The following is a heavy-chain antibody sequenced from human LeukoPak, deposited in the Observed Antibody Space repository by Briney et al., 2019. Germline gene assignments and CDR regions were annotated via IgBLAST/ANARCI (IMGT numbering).Heavy chain of an antibody. Sequence: SETLSLTCTVAGGSISSGDYYWSWIRQPAGKGLEWIGRISSSGSTNYNPSLKSRVTISVDTSKNQFSLKLSSVTAADTAVYFCARGPYSYDSSGAFDIWGQGTMVTVSS. CDR1: GGSISSGDYY. D-gene: IGHD3-22*01. V-gene: IGHV4-61*02. CDR3: ARGPYSYDSSGAFDI. CDR2: ISSSGST. J-gene: IGHJ3*02.